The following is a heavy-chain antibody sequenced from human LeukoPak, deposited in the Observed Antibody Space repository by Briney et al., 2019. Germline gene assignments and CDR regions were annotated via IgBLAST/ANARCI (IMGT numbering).Heavy chain of an antibody. D-gene: IGHD6-19*01. CDR3: ARVIGIAVAGAFDP. CDR2: INPNSGGT. CDR1: GYTFTGYY. Sequence: GASVKVSCKASGYTFTGYYMHWVRQAPGQGLEWMGWINPNSGGTNYAQKFQGRVTMTRDTSISTAYMELSRLRSDDTAVYYCARVIGIAVAGAFDPWGQGTLVTVSS. V-gene: IGHV1-2*02. J-gene: IGHJ5*02.